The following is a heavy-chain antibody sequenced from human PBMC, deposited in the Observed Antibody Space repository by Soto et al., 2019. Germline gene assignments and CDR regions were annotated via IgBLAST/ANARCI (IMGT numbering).Heavy chain of an antibody. CDR2: IIPILGIA. D-gene: IGHD6-13*01. CDR1: GGTFSSYT. V-gene: IGHV1-69*04. Sequence: GASVKVSCKASGGTFSSYTISWVRQAPGQGLEWMGRIIPILGIANYAQKFQGRVTITADKSTSTAYMELSSLRSEDTAVYYCARDGPVEQQLVLLAGYWGQGTLVTVSS. CDR3: ARDGPVEQQLVLLAGY. J-gene: IGHJ4*02.